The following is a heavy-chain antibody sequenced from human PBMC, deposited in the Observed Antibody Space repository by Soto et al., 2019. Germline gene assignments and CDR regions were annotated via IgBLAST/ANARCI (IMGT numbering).Heavy chain of an antibody. D-gene: IGHD5-12*01. Sequence: QVQLQESGPGLVKPSQTLSLTCTVSGGSISSGDYYWSWIRQPPGKGLEWIGYIYYSGSTDYNPSLKSRVTIPVDTSRHQFSLKLSSVTAADTAVYYCARADGGYGLYCFDYWGQGTLVTVSS. CDR1: GGSISSGDYY. CDR2: IYYSGST. J-gene: IGHJ4*02. V-gene: IGHV4-30-4*01. CDR3: ARADGGYGLYCFDY.